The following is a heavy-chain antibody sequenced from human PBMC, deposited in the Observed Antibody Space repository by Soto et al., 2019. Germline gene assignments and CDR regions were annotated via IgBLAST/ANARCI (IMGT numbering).Heavy chain of an antibody. D-gene: IGHD2-2*01. CDR2: ISSSSSTI. J-gene: IGHJ3*01. CDR1: GFTFSSYS. Sequence: GGSLRLSCAASGFTFSSYSMNWVRQAPGKGLEWVSYISSSSSTIYYADSVKGRFTISRDNAKNSLYLQMNSLRDEDTAVYYCAREGGGYCSSTSCRPIDAFDVWGQGTMVTVSS. V-gene: IGHV3-48*02. CDR3: AREGGGYCSSTSCRPIDAFDV.